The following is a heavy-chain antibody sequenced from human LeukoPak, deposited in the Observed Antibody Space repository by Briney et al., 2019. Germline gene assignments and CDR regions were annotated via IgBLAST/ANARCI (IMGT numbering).Heavy chain of an antibody. CDR3: ARGTYRNWFDP. J-gene: IGHJ5*02. CDR2: IYYSGST. D-gene: IGHD1-14*01. V-gene: IGHV4-30-4*01. CDR1: GGSISSGDYY. Sequence: SETLSLTCTVSGGSISSGDYYWSWIRQPPGKGLEWIGYIYYSGSTYYNPSLKSRITISIDTSKNQFSLKLSSLTAADTAVYYCARGTYRNWFDPWGQGTLVTVSS.